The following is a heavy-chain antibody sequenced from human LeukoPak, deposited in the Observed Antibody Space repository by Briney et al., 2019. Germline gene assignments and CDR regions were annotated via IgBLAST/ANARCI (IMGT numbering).Heavy chain of an antibody. CDR2: ISYDGSNK. V-gene: IGHV3-30*04. Sequence: GGSLRLSCAASGFTFSGYAMHWVRQAPGKGLEWVAVISYDGSNKFYADSVKGRFTISRDNSKNTLYLQMNSLRAEDTAVYYCAGTNWGSGYAFDIWGQGTMVTVSS. D-gene: IGHD7-27*01. CDR3: AGTNWGSGYAFDI. CDR1: GFTFSGYA. J-gene: IGHJ3*02.